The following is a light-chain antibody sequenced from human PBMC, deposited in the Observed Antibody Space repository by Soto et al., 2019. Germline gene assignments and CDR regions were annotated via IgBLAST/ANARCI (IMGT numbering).Light chain of an antibody. V-gene: IGLV7-46*01. CDR3: LLSYSGTQRV. J-gene: IGLJ1*01. Sequence: QAVVTQESSVTVSPGGTVTLTCGSSTGAVTSGHYPYWFQRKPGQAPRTLIYDTSNKHSWTPARFSGSLLGGKAALTLSGAQPEDEADYYCLLSYSGTQRVFGPGKKVIV. CDR1: TGAVTSGHY. CDR2: DTS.